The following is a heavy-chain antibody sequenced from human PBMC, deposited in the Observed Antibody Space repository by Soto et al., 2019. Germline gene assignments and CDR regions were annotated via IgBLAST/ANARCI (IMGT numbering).Heavy chain of an antibody. V-gene: IGHV3-30*04. J-gene: IGHJ4*02. CDR2: ISYDGSNK. Sequence: GGSLRLSCAASGFTFSSYAMHWVRQAPGKGLEWVAVISYDGSNKYYADSVKGRFTISRDNSKNTLYLQMNSLRAEDTAVYYCARAPYPLNWGYIDYFDYWGQGTLVTVSS. CDR1: GFTFSSYA. D-gene: IGHD7-27*01. CDR3: ARAPYPLNWGYIDYFDY.